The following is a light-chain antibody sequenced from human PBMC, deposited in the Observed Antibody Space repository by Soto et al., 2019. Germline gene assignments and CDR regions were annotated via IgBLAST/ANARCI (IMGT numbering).Light chain of an antibody. CDR3: QQSYSTPRT. V-gene: IGKV1-39*01. CDR1: QSISNY. CDR2: AAS. Sequence: DIQMTQSPSSLSASVGDRVTITCRASQSISNYLNWYQQKPRKAPKLLIYAASSLQSGVPSRFSGSGSGTDFTLTISSLQPEDFATYYCQQSYSTPRTFGGGTKVEIK. J-gene: IGKJ4*01.